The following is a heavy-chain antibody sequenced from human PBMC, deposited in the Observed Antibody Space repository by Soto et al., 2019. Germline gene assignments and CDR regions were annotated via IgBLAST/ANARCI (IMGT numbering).Heavy chain of an antibody. Sequence: ASVKVSCKASGYTFTSYYMHWVRQAPGQGLEWMGIINPSGGSTSYAQKFQGRVTMTRDTSTSTVYMELSSLRSEDTAVYYCAVAYCGGDYSFYGMDVWGQGTTVTVSS. V-gene: IGHV1-46*01. CDR3: AVAYCGGDYSFYGMDV. CDR1: GYTFTSYY. CDR2: INPSGGST. J-gene: IGHJ6*02. D-gene: IGHD2-21*01.